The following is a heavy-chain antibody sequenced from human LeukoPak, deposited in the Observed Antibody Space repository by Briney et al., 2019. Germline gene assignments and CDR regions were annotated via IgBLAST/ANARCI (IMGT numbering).Heavy chain of an antibody. D-gene: IGHD3-9*01. CDR3: ARELRYYDTPEGD. J-gene: IGHJ4*02. CDR1: GFTFSSYE. CDR2: ISSSGSTI. Sequence: GGSLRLSCEASGFTFSSYEMNWVRQAPGKGLEWVSYISSSGSTIYYADSVKGRFTISRDNAKNSLYLQMNSLRAEDTAVYYCARELRYYDTPEGDWGQGTLVTVSS. V-gene: IGHV3-48*03.